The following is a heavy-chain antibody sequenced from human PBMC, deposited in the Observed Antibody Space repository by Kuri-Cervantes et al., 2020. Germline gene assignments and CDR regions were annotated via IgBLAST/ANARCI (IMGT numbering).Heavy chain of an antibody. CDR1: GFTFSSYA. V-gene: IGHV3-30-3*01. J-gene: IGHJ4*02. D-gene: IGHD3-22*01. CDR2: ISYDGSNK. Sequence: LSLTCAASGFTFSSYAMSWVRQAPGKGLEWVAVISYDGSNKYYADSVKGRFTISRDNSKNTLYLQMNSLRAEDTAVYYCAKDHLSYYYDSSGYYVDYWGQGTLVT. CDR3: AKDHLSYYYDSSGYYVDY.